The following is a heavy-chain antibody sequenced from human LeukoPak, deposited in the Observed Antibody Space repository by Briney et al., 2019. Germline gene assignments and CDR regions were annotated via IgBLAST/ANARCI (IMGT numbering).Heavy chain of an antibody. J-gene: IGHJ4*02. V-gene: IGHV4-38-2*01. D-gene: IGHD3-3*01. CDR2: TYHSGST. CDR3: AREKYYDFWSGYYNPYYFDY. Sequence: SETLSLTCAVSGYSISSGYYWGWIRQPPGKGLEWIGSTYHSGSTYYNPSLKSRVTISVDTSKNQFSLKLSSVTAADTAVYYCAREKYYDFWSGYYNPYYFDYWGQGTLVTVSS. CDR1: GYSISSGYY.